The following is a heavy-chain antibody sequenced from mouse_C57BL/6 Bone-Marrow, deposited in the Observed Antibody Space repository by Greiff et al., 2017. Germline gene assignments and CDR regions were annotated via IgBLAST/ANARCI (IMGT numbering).Heavy chain of an antibody. CDR2: IWGDGST. J-gene: IGHJ4*01. Sequence: QVQLQQSGPGLVAPSQSLSITCTVSGFSLTSYCVSWVRQPPGKGLEWLGVIWGDGSTNYHSALISSLSISKDNSTSQVFLKLNSLRTDDTATYYCAILAYYSYYYAMDYWGQGTSVTVSS. V-gene: IGHV2-3*01. D-gene: IGHD2-12*01. CDR3: AILAYYSYYYAMDY. CDR1: GFSLTSYC.